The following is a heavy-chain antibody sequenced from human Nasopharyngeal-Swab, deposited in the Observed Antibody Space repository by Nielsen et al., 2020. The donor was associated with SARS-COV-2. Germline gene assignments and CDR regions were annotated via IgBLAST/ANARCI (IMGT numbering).Heavy chain of an antibody. V-gene: IGHV3-48*04. CDR1: GFTFSSYS. Sequence: GESPMIYCAAPGFTFSSYSMNWVRQAPGKGMEVVSYISSSSSTIYYADSVKARFTISRDNAKNSLYLQMNSLRAEDTAVYYCAGGYCSGGSCYPTPPYYYYGMDVWGQGTTVTVSS. CDR2: ISSSSSTI. CDR3: AGGYCSGGSCYPTPPYYYYGMDV. J-gene: IGHJ6*02. D-gene: IGHD2-15*01.